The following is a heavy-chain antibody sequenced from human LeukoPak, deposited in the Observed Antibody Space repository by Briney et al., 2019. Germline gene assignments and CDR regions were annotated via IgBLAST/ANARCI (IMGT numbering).Heavy chain of an antibody. J-gene: IGHJ3*02. CDR2: IYHSGST. CDR3: AWVVIAAAGTGAFDI. Sequence: SETLSLTCTVSGYSISSGYYWGWIRQPPGKGLEWIGSIYHSGSTYYNPSLKSRVTISVDTSKNQFSLKLSSVTAADTAVYYCAWVVIAAAGTGAFDIWGQGTMVTVSS. D-gene: IGHD6-13*01. CDR1: GYSISSGYY. V-gene: IGHV4-38-2*02.